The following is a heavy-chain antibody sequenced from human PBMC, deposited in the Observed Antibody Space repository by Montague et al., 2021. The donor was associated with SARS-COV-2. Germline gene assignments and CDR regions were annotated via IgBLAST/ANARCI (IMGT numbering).Heavy chain of an antibody. V-gene: IGHV4-61*05. Sequence: SETLSLTCTFSGASRSTKNYYWGWIRQPPGKGLEWIGYIYYSGSTNYNPSLKSRVTISIDTSKNQFSLKLSSVTAADTAVYYCARHALGYFDWLNEGYSDYWGQGTLVTVSS. CDR2: IYYSGST. J-gene: IGHJ4*02. CDR3: ARHALGYFDWLNEGYSDY. CDR1: GASRSTKNYY. D-gene: IGHD3-9*01.